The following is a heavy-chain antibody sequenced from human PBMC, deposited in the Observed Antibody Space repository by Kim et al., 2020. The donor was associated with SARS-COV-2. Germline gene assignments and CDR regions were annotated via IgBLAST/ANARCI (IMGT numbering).Heavy chain of an antibody. Sequence: SETLSLTCTVSGDSITSSSFYWGWIRQPPGKGLEWIGSFSYSGATDYSPSLKSRVTISSDASSTRHQFSPELTSVTAADTAVYYCAGDPNHRRAFDIWGQGTMVTVSS. D-gene: IGHD7-27*01. CDR1: GDSITSSSFY. CDR2: FSYSGAT. J-gene: IGHJ3*02. V-gene: IGHV4-39*07. CDR3: AGDPNHRRAFDI.